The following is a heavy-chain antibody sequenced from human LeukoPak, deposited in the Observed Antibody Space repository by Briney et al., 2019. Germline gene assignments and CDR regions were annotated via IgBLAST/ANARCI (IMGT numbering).Heavy chain of an antibody. Sequence: SETLSLTCTVSGGSISSGDYYWSWIRQPPGKGLEWIGYIYYSGGTYYNPSLKSRVTISVDTSKNQFSLKLSSVTAADTAVYYCARKFDTYYFDYWGQGTLVTVSS. V-gene: IGHV4-30-4*08. CDR1: GGSISSGDYY. D-gene: IGHD3-10*01. J-gene: IGHJ4*02. CDR3: ARKFDTYYFDY. CDR2: IYYSGGT.